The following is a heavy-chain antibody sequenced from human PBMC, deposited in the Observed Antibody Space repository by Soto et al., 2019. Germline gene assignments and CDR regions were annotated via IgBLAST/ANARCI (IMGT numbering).Heavy chain of an antibody. V-gene: IGHV5-10-1*01. CDR1: GYSFTNYW. D-gene: IGHD6-19*01. J-gene: IGHJ3*02. CDR2: IAPSDSYS. Sequence: PWESLKISCQGSGYSFTNYWISWVRQMPGKGLEWMGKIAPSDSYSNYSPSFQGHVTISADKSISTAYLQWSSLQASDTAMYYCARLGSGWHLGAFDIWGQGTVVTVSS. CDR3: ARLGSGWHLGAFDI.